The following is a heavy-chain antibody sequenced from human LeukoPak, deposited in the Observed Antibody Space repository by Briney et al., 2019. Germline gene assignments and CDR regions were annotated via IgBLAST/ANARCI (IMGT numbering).Heavy chain of an antibody. CDR3: AKFLPTHIVVANYYFDY. J-gene: IGHJ4*02. Sequence: TGGSLRLSCAASGFTFSSYAMSWLRQAPGKGLEWVSAISGRGGSTYYADSVEGRFTIPRDNTKNTLYLQMNSLRAEDTAVYYCAKFLPTHIVVANYYFDYWGQGTLVTVSS. V-gene: IGHV3-23*01. CDR2: ISGRGGST. D-gene: IGHD2-21*01. CDR1: GFTFSSYA.